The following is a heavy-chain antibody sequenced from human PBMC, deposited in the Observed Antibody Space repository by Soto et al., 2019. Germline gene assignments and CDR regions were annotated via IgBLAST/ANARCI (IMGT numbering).Heavy chain of an antibody. CDR1: GGSISSYY. J-gene: IGHJ6*03. CDR3: ARSAGKNWNYAYYYYYMDV. Sequence: SETLSLTCTVSGGSISSYYWSWIRQPPGKGLEWIGYIYYSGSTNYNPSLKSRVTISVDTSKNQFSLKLSSVTAADTAVYYCARSAGKNWNYAYYYYYMDVWGKGTTVTVSS. D-gene: IGHD1-7*01. V-gene: IGHV4-59*08. CDR2: IYYSGST.